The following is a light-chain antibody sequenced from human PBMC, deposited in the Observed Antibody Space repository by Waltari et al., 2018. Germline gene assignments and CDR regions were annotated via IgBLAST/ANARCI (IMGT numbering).Light chain of an antibody. CDR3: ATWDDSLSGGV. J-gene: IGLJ2*01. CDR2: RNN. V-gene: IGLV1-47*01. CDR1: RSNTRANY. Sequence: QSVLTQPPSASGTPGQRVTLSCSGRRSNTRANYVYWYQQVPGLAPRLLIYRNNKRPSGVPDRFSASKSGTSASLAISGLRSEDEADYYCATWDDSLSGGVFGGGTKLTVL.